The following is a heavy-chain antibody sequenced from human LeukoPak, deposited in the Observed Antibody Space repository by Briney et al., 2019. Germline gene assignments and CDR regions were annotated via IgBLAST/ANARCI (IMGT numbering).Heavy chain of an antibody. CDR2: ISGSGGST. CDR1: GFTFSSYW. CDR3: AKENKSSSWYYFDY. V-gene: IGHV3-23*01. J-gene: IGHJ4*02. Sequence: PGGSLRLSCAASGFTFSSYWMHWVRQAPGKGLGWVSAISGSGGSTYYADSVKGRFTISRDNSKNTLYLQMNSLRAEDTAVYYCAKENKSSSWYYFDYWGQGTLVTASS. D-gene: IGHD6-13*01.